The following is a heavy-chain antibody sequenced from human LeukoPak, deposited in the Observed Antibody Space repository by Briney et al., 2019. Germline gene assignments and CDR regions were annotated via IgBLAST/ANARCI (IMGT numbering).Heavy chain of an antibody. CDR2: ISSNGGST. CDR3: AKSPREVGGSTLDY. D-gene: IGHD1-26*01. CDR1: GFTFSSYA. V-gene: IGHV3-64D*06. Sequence: GGSLRLSCSASGFTFSSYAMHWVRQAPGKGLEYVSAISSNGGSTYYADSVKGRFTISRDNSKNTLYLQMSSLRAEDTAVYYCAKSPREVGGSTLDYWGQGTLVTVSS. J-gene: IGHJ4*02.